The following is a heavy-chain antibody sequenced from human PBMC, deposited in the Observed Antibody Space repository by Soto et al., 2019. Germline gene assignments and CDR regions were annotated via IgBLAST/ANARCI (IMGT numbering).Heavy chain of an antibody. Sequence: GGSLRLSCAASGFTFSGSAMHWVRQASGKGLEWVGRIRSKANSYATAYAASVKGRFTISRDDSKNTAYLQMNSLKTEDTAVYYCARDPYSSTTVTIMDYWGQGTLVTVSS. D-gene: IGHD4-17*01. CDR2: IRSKANSYAT. CDR1: GFTFSGSA. J-gene: IGHJ4*02. CDR3: ARDPYSSTTVTIMDY. V-gene: IGHV3-73*01.